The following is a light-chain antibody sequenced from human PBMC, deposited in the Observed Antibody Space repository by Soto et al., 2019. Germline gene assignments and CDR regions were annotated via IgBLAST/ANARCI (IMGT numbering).Light chain of an antibody. J-gene: IGKJ5*01. CDR2: LGS. CDR1: QSLLHSNGYNY. V-gene: IGKV2-28*01. CDR3: MQALQNPVT. Sequence: DDVMTQLPLTLPVTLGQPASISCRSSQSLLHSNGYNYLDWYLQKPGQSPQLLIYLGSNRASGVPDRFSGSGSGTDFTLKISRVEAEDVGIYYCMQALQNPVTFGQGTRLEIK.